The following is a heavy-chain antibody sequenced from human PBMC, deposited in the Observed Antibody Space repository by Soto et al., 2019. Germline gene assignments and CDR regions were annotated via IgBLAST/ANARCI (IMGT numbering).Heavy chain of an antibody. CDR3: AALFWSGYSAYYYGMDV. D-gene: IGHD3-3*01. Sequence: ASGKVSCKASGGTFSSYAISWVRQAPGQGLEWMGGIIPIFGTANYAQKFQGRVTITADESTSTAYMELSSLRSEDTAVYYCAALFWSGYSAYYYGMDVWGQGTTVTVSS. J-gene: IGHJ6*02. V-gene: IGHV1-69*13. CDR1: GGTFSSYA. CDR2: IIPIFGTA.